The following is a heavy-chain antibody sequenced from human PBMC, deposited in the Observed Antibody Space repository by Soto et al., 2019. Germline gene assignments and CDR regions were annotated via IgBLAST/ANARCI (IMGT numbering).Heavy chain of an antibody. CDR3: ARGFRIALGAFDI. V-gene: IGHV1-2*04. D-gene: IGHD6-13*01. CDR1: GYTFTSYY. CDR2: INPNSGGT. Sequence: GASVKVSCKASGYTFTSYYMHWVRQAPGQGLEWMGWINPNSGGTNHAQKFQGWVTMTRDTSISTAYMELSRLRSDDTAVYYCARGFRIALGAFDIWGQGTMVTVSS. J-gene: IGHJ3*02.